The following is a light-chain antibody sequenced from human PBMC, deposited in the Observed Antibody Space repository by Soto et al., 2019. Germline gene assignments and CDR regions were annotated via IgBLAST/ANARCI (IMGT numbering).Light chain of an antibody. V-gene: IGLV2-23*02. CDR2: EVS. Sequence: QSVLTQPASVSGSPGQSTTISCTGTSSDVGSYNLVSWYKQHPGKAPKLMIYEVSKRPSGVSNRFSGSKSGNTASLTISGLQAEDEPDSSCCSHAGSSTSVFGTGT. CDR3: CSHAGSSTSV. CDR1: SSDVGSYNL. J-gene: IGLJ1*01.